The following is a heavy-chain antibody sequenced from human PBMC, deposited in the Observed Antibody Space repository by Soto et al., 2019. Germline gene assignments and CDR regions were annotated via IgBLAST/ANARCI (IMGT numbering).Heavy chain of an antibody. D-gene: IGHD3-3*01. CDR1: GFTFSSYA. CDR2: ISGSGGST. J-gene: IGHJ3*02. V-gene: IGHV3-23*01. CDR3: AKDRVLRFFRGPDAFDI. Sequence: PGGSLRLSCAASGFTFSSYAMSWVRQAPGKGLEWVSAISGSGGSTYYADSVKGRFTISRDNSKNTLYLQMNSLRAEDTAVYYCAKDRVLRFFRGPDAFDIWGQGTMVTVSS.